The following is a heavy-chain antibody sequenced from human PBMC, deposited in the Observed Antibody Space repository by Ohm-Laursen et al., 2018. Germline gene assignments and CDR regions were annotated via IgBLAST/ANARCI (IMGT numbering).Heavy chain of an antibody. J-gene: IGHJ4*02. CDR3: ARAGDSSGYGDY. D-gene: IGHD3-22*01. V-gene: IGHV4-34*01. CDR1: GGSFSGYY. CDR2: INHSGTT. Sequence: PGTLSLTCTVYGGSFSGYYWSWIRQPPGKGLEWIGEINHSGTTNYNPSLKSRVTISVDTPKNQFSLKLSSVTAADTAVYYCARAGDSSGYGDYWGQGTLVTVSS.